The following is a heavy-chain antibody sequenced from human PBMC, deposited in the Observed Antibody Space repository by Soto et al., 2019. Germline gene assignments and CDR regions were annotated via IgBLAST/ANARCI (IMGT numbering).Heavy chain of an antibody. V-gene: IGHV3-15*07. CDR1: GLTFSNAW. CDR3: TTAKFMVFWEWLFPYCYYAMDV. CDR2: IKSKTAGGTT. J-gene: IGHJ6*02. Sequence: EVQLVESGGGLVKPGGTLRLSCAASGLTFSNAWMNWVRQAPGKGLEWVGRIKSKTAGGTTDYAAPVKGRFTISRDDSKNPPYLQRNSLKTEDTDVYYCTTAKFMVFWEWLFPYCYYAMDVCGQGTTVTVSS. D-gene: IGHD3-3*01.